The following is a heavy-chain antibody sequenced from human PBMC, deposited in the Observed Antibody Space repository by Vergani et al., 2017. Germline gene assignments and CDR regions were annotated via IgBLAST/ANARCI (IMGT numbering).Heavy chain of an antibody. Sequence: EVQLVESGGGLVQPGRSLRLSCAASGFTFDDYAMHWVRQAPGKGLEWGSGISWNSGSIGYADSVKGRFTISRDNAKTSLYVQMNSLRAEDTAVYYCAREIEEMAATSAFDIWGQGTMVTVAS. J-gene: IGHJ3*02. CDR1: GFTFDDYA. CDR3: AREIEEMAATSAFDI. D-gene: IGHD5-24*01. CDR2: ISWNSGSI. V-gene: IGHV3-9*01.